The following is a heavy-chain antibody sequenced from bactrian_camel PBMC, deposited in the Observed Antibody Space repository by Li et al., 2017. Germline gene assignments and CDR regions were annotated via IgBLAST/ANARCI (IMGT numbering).Heavy chain of an antibody. CDR3: AIGWVGS. V-gene: IGHV3S67*01. D-gene: IGHD3*01. J-gene: IGHJ6*01. CDR2: IDAEGST. Sequence: DVQLVESGGGLVQPGGSLRLSCVTSGFMFSSYYMSWVRQAPGEKREAVAEIDAEGSTIYADSVKGRFTVSRDNDKNTLYLEMNSLKTEDTAVYFCAIGWVGSLGQGTQVTVS. CDR1: GFMFSSYY.